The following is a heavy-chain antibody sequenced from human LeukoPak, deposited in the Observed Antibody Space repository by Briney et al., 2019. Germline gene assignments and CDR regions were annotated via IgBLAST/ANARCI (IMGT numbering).Heavy chain of an antibody. V-gene: IGHV4-59*08. CDR3: ARHSRAHSSSSGTYEY. J-gene: IGHJ4*02. Sequence: PSETLSLTCTVSGGSVSSYYWSWIRQPPGKGLEWIAYISYSGSTNYNPSLKSRVTISVDTSNNQFSLKVSSMTAADTAVYYCARHSRAHSSSSGTYEYWGQGTLVTVSS. CDR1: GGSVSSYY. D-gene: IGHD6-6*01. CDR2: ISYSGST.